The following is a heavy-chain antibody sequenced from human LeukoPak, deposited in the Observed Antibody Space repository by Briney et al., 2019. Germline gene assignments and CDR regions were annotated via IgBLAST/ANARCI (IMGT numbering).Heavy chain of an antibody. V-gene: IGHV4-30-4*01. Sequence: SQTLSLTCTVSGGSISSGDYYWSWIRQPPGKGLEWIGEINHSGSTNYNPSLKSRVTISVDTSKNQFSLKLSSVTAADTAVYYCARVDIAMVRNFDYWGQGTLVTVSS. CDR3: ARVDIAMVRNFDY. D-gene: IGHD5-18*01. CDR1: GGSISSGDYY. CDR2: INHSGST. J-gene: IGHJ4*02.